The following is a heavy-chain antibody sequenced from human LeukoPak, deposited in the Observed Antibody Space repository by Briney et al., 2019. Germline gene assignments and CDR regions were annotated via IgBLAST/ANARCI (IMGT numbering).Heavy chain of an antibody. CDR2: MKGDGSEK. D-gene: IGHD2-2*01. V-gene: IGHV3-7*01. Sequence: PGGSLRLSCAASGFSFSTYWMTWVRQAPGKGLEWVANMKGDGSEKHYVDSVQGRFTISRDNAKNSLYLQMNSLRAEDTAVYYCATVVVVPAATDYWGQGTLVTVSS. CDR3: ATVVVVPAATDY. CDR1: GFSFSTYW. J-gene: IGHJ4*02.